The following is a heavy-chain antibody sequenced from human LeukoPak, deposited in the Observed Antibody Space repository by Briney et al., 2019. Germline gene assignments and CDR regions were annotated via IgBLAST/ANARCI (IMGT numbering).Heavy chain of an antibody. CDR2: ISRTGVI. V-gene: IGHV3-69-1*01. D-gene: IGHD7-27*01. CDR3: ARDHNWGFDY. J-gene: IGHJ4*02. Sequence: GGSLRLSYAASGFTFSDYAMNWVRQTPGKGLEWVSYISRTGVIYYADSVRGRFSISRDNAMNSVYMQMNSLGAEDTALYYCARDHNWGFDYWGRGTLVTVSS. CDR1: GFTFSDYA.